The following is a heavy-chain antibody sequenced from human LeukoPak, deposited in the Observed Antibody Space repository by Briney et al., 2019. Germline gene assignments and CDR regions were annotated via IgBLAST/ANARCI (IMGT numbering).Heavy chain of an antibody. CDR2: IDTSWST. Sequence: SETLSLTCTVSGGSISNYYWNWIRQPAGKGLEWIGRIDTSWSTNYNPSPKSRVTMSVDTSKNQFSLKVPSVTAADTAVYYCARVCGSATNYRLCGFDIWGQGTVVTVSS. D-gene: IGHD3-10*01. V-gene: IGHV4-4*07. CDR1: GGSISNYY. J-gene: IGHJ3*02. CDR3: ARVCGSATNYRLCGFDI.